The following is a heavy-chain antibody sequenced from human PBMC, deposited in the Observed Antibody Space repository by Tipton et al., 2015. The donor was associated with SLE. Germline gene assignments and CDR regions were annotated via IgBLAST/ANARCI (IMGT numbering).Heavy chain of an antibody. V-gene: IGHV4-59*01. Sequence: TLSLTYTVAGGSIGSYYWNWIRQPPGKGLEWIGYIYYTGSTIYSPSLKSRVTISVDTSNNNFSLNLRSVTAADTAVYFCARLDYADYGGGFDYWGQGAPVTVSS. J-gene: IGHJ4*02. CDR1: GGSIGSYY. CDR2: IYYTGST. D-gene: IGHD4-17*01. CDR3: ARLDYADYGGGFDY.